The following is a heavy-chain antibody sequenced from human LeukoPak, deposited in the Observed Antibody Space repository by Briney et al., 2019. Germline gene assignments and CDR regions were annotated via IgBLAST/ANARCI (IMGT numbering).Heavy chain of an antibody. CDR3: AKAGRVTYYYDSSGYGRDAFDI. V-gene: IGHV3-23*01. J-gene: IGHJ3*02. CDR1: GFTFSSYA. Sequence: GGSLRLSCAASGFTFSSYAMSWVRQAPGKGLEWVSAISGSGGSTYYADSVKGRFTISRDNSKNTLYLQMNSLRAEDTAVYYCAKAGRVTYYYDSSGYGRDAFDIWGQGTMVTVSS. D-gene: IGHD3-22*01. CDR2: ISGSGGST.